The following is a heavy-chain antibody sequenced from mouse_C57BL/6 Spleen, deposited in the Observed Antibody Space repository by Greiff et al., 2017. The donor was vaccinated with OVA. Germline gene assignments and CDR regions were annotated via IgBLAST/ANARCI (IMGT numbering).Heavy chain of an antibody. Sequence: EVKVVESGGDLVKPGGSLKLSCAASGFTFSSYGMSWVRQTPDKRLEWVATISSGGSYTYYPDSVKGRFTISRDNAKNTLYLQMSSLKSEDTAMYYCASGSSHWYFDVWGTGTTVTVSS. CDR2: ISSGGSYT. V-gene: IGHV5-6*01. D-gene: IGHD1-1*01. J-gene: IGHJ1*03. CDR1: GFTFSSYG. CDR3: ASGSSHWYFDV.